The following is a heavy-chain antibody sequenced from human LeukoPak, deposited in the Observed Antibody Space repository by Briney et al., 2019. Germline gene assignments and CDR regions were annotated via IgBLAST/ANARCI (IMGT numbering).Heavy chain of an antibody. V-gene: IGHV4-39*07. CDR1: GGSISSSSYY. D-gene: IGHD3-10*01. CDR2: IYYSGST. J-gene: IGHJ3*02. CDR3: ARVGPVLLWFGDPPVAFDI. Sequence: SETLSLTCTVSGGSISSSSYYWGWIRQPPGKGLEWIGSIYYSGSTYYNPSLKSRVTISVDTSKNQFSLKLSSVTAADTAVYYCARVGPVLLWFGDPPVAFDIWGQGTMVTVSS.